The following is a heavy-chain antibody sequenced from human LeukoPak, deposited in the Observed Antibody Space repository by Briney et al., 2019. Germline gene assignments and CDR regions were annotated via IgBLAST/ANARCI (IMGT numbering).Heavy chain of an antibody. CDR2: ISSSSSYI. Sequence: PGGSLRLSCAASGFTFSSYSMNWVRQAPGKGLEWVSSISSSSSYIYYADSVKGRFTISRDNSKNTLYLQMNSLRAEDTAVYHCARAQRKVQGFDPWGQGTLVTVSS. CDR3: ARAQRKVQGFDP. CDR1: GFTFSSYS. J-gene: IGHJ5*02. D-gene: IGHD1-1*01. V-gene: IGHV3-21*01.